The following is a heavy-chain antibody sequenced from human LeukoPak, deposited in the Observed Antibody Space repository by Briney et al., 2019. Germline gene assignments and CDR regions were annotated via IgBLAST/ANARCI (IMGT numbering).Heavy chain of an antibody. CDR1: GYTLTELS. CDR2: INPSGGST. Sequence: ASVKVSCKVSGYTLTELSVHWVRQAPGQGLEWMGIINPSGGSTSYAQKFQGRVTMTRDTSTSTVYMELSSLRSEDTAVYYCARGYCSSTSCYDWFDPWGQGTLVTVSS. D-gene: IGHD2-2*01. J-gene: IGHJ5*02. CDR3: ARGYCSSTSCYDWFDP. V-gene: IGHV1-46*01.